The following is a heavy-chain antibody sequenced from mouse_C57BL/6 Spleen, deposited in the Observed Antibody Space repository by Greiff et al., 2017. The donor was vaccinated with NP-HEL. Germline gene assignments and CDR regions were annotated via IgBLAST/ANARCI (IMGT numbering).Heavy chain of an antibody. V-gene: IGHV5-6*01. J-gene: IGHJ2*01. CDR1: GFTFSSYG. CDR2: ISSGGSYT. Sequence: EVKLMESGGDLVKPGGSLKLSCAASGFTFSSYGMSWVRQTPDKRLEWVATISSGGSYTYYPDSVKGRFTISRDNAKNTLYLQMSSLKSEDTAMYYCARGTAQAKYFDDWGQGTTLTVSS. CDR3: ARGTAQAKYFDD. D-gene: IGHD3-2*02.